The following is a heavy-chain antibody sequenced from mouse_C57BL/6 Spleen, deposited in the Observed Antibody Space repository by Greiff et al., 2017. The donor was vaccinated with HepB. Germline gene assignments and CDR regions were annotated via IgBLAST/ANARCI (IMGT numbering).Heavy chain of an antibody. CDR2: IDPSDSYT. CDR1: GYTFTSYW. Sequence: QVQLQQPGAELVKPGASVKLSCKASGYTFTSYWMQWVKQRPGQGLEWIGEIDPSDSYTNYNQKFKGKATLTVDTSSSTAYMQRSSLTSEDSAVYYCARSYGNYTWYFDVWGTGTTVTVSS. J-gene: IGHJ1*03. CDR3: ARSYGNYTWYFDV. D-gene: IGHD2-1*01. V-gene: IGHV1-50*01.